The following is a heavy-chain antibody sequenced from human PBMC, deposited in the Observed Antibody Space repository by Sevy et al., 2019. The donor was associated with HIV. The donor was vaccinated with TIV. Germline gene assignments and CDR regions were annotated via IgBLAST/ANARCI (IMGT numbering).Heavy chain of an antibody. V-gene: IGHV3-53*01. D-gene: IGHD6-13*01. CDR3: ARDYSRRPGWFDP. CDR1: GFDVSNNY. J-gene: IGHJ5*02. CDR2: IYSSGTT. Sequence: QLGGPLRLSCAGSGFDVSNNYMSWVRQAPGKGLEWVSIIYSSGTTYYADSVKGRFTISRDKSKNTVYLQMSSLRADDTAFYHCARDYSRRPGWFDPWGQGTLVTVSS.